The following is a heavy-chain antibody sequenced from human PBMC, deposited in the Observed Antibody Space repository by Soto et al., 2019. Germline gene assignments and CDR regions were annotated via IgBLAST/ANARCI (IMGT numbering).Heavy chain of an antibody. CDR3: ARDKLYYYDSSAYSN. D-gene: IGHD3-22*01. Sequence: GGSLRLSCAASGFTFSSYWMSWVRQAPGKGLEWVANIKQDGSEKYYVDSVKGRFTISRDNAKNSLYLQMNSLRAEDTAVYYCARDKLYYYDSSAYSNWGQGTLVTVS. CDR1: GFTFSSYW. CDR2: IKQDGSEK. J-gene: IGHJ4*02. V-gene: IGHV3-7*01.